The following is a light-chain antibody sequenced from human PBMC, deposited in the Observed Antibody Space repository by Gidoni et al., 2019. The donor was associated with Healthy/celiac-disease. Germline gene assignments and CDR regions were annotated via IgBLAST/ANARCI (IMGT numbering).Light chain of an antibody. J-gene: IGLJ2*01. CDR3: SSYTSSSTRV. Sequence: LTQPASVSGSPGQSITISCTGTSSDVGGYNYVSWYQQHPGKAPKLMIYDVSNRPSGVSNRFSGSKSGNTASLTISGLQAEDDADYYCSSYTSSSTRVFGGGTKLTVL. CDR2: DVS. V-gene: IGLV2-14*03. CDR1: SSDVGGYNY.